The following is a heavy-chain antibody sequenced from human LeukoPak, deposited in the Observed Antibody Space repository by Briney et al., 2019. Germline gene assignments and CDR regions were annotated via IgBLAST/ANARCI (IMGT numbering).Heavy chain of an antibody. CDR1: GFTFSSYS. CDR3: VKSPGDGVYFDY. D-gene: IGHD7-27*01. CDR2: TRNKANSHTT. V-gene: IGHV3-72*01. Sequence: PGVSLRLSCSASGFTFSSYSMNWVRQALGKGLEWVGRTRNKANSHTTIYAASVQGRFAVSRDESKNSLYLQMNSLKTEDTAVYYCVKSPGDGVYFDYWGQGTLVTVSS. J-gene: IGHJ4*02.